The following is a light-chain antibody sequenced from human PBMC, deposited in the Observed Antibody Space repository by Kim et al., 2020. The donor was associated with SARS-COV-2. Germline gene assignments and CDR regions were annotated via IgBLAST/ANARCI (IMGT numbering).Light chain of an antibody. CDR2: LNSDGSH. Sequence: QLVLTQSPSASASLGAAVKLTCTLSSGHSSYAIAWHQQQPEKGPRYLMKLNSDGSHSKGDGIPDRFSGSSSGAERYLTISSLQSEDEADYYCQTWDTGIQGVFGGGTQLTVL. V-gene: IGLV4-69*01. CDR3: QTWDTGIQGV. J-gene: IGLJ3*02. CDR1: SGHSSYA.